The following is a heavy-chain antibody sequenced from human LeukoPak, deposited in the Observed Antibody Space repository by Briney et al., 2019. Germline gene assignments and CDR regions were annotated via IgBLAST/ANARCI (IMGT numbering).Heavy chain of an antibody. CDR3: ARGHYDVLAASYKWSPDY. Sequence: PGGSLRLSCAASGFPFSSYGMHWVRQAPGKGLEWVSSITSGGDYIYYADSVKGRFTTSRDNAKNSLSLQLNSLRVEDTAVYYCARGHYDVLAASYKWSPDYWGQGTLVTVSS. J-gene: IGHJ4*02. CDR1: GFPFSSYG. D-gene: IGHD3-9*01. CDR2: ITSGGDYI. V-gene: IGHV3-21*01.